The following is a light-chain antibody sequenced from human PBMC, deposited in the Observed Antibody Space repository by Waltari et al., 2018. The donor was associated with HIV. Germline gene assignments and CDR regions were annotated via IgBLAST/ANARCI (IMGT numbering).Light chain of an antibody. CDR2: YDS. J-gene: IGLJ2*01. V-gene: IGLV3-21*01. CDR3: QVWDSSTV. Sequence: SYVLTQPPSVSVAPGKTARITCGGNNIGSKSVHWYQQKPGQAPVLVIYYDSDRPSGIPERFSGSNSGNTATLTISRAQAGDEADYYCQVWDSSTVFGGGTKLTVL. CDR1: NIGSKS.